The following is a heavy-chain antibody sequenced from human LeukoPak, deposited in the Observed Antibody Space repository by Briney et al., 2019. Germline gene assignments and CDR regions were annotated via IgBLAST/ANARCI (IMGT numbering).Heavy chain of an antibody. D-gene: IGHD4-17*01. Sequence: GGSLRLSCAPSRFTFSTYGMHWVRQAPGKGLEWVAFIRYDGSNKFYADSVKGRFTISRDNSENTTYLQMNSLRAEATAVYYCAKEIWPTVTTPGRTYFDYWGQGALVTVSS. V-gene: IGHV3-30*02. CDR1: RFTFSTYG. J-gene: IGHJ4*02. CDR3: AKEIWPTVTTPGRTYFDY. CDR2: IRYDGSNK.